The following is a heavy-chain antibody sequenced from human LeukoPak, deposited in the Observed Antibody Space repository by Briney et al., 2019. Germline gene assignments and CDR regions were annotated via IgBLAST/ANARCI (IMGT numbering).Heavy chain of an antibody. J-gene: IGHJ4*02. CDR3: ARGPKNIPDYFDY. CDR2: INHSGST. Sequence: SETLSLTCAVYSGSFSGYYWSWIRQPPGKGLEWIGEINHSGSTNYNPSLKSRVTISVDTSKNQFSLKLSSVTAADTAVYYCARGPKNIPDYFDYWGQGTLVTVSS. CDR1: SGSFSGYY. D-gene: IGHD2/OR15-2a*01. V-gene: IGHV4-34*01.